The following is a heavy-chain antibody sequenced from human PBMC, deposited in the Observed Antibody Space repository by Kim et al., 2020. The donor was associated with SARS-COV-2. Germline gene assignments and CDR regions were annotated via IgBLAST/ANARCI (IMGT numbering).Heavy chain of an antibody. CDR1: GFTFSSYG. D-gene: IGHD2-15*01. CDR2: ISYDGSNK. J-gene: IGHJ4*02. Sequence: GGSLRLSCAASGFTFSSYGMHWVRQAPGKGLEWVAVISYDGSNKYYADSVKGRFTISRDNSKNTLYLQMNSLRAEDTAVYYCAKGFVVVVAATFDYWGQGTLVTVSS. V-gene: IGHV3-30*18. CDR3: AKGFVVVVAATFDY.